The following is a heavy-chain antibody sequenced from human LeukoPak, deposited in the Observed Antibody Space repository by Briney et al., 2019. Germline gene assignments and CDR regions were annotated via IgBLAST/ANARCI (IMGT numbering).Heavy chain of an antibody. V-gene: IGHV1-8*01. D-gene: IGHD4-17*01. CDR1: GYTFTSYD. CDR3: ARGPYGDYSPDY. J-gene: IGHJ4*02. CDR2: MNPNSGNT. Sequence: ASVKVSCKASGYTFTSYDINWVRQATGQGLEWMGWMNPNSGNTGYAQKFQGRVTMTRNTSISTAYMELSSLRSEDTAVYYCARGPYGDYSPDYWGQGTLVTVSS.